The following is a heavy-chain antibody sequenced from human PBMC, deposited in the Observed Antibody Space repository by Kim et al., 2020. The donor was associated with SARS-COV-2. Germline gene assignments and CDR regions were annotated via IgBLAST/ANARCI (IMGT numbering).Heavy chain of an antibody. Sequence: SETLSLTCAVYGGSFSGYYWSWIRQPPGKGLEWIGEINHSGSTNYNPSLKSRVTISVDTSKNQFSLKLSSVTAADTAVYYCARVAGSPRGVIPLNWFDPWGQGTLVTVSS. V-gene: IGHV4-34*01. D-gene: IGHD3-10*01. CDR2: INHSGST. CDR1: GGSFSGYY. J-gene: IGHJ5*02. CDR3: ARVAGSPRGVIPLNWFDP.